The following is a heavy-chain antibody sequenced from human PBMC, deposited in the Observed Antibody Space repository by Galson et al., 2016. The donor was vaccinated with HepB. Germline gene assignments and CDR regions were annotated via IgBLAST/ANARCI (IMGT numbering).Heavy chain of an antibody. V-gene: IGHV1-18*01. Sequence: SVKVSCKASGYIYTSYGISWVRQAPGQGLEWMGWINTYNGNTNYALKLQGRLTMTTDTSTSTAYMELRSLRSDDTAVYYCARFRYYSSGWYSDYWGQGTLVTVSS. J-gene: IGHJ4*02. CDR2: INTYNGNT. CDR3: ARFRYYSSGWYSDY. CDR1: GYIYTSYG. D-gene: IGHD6-19*01.